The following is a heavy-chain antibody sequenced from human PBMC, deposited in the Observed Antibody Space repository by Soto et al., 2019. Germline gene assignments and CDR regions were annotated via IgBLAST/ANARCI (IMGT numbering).Heavy chain of an antibody. V-gene: IGHV3-7*01. J-gene: IGHJ4*02. CDR1: GLTFSSHY. CDR2: IKPDGSES. Sequence: EVQLVESGGGLVQPGGSLRLSCAVSGLTFSSHYMTWVRQAPGEGLEWVASIKPDGSESYYVDSVEGRFTLSRDNAKNSLYLEMNSLRADDTAGYYCAPDLTWLNFWGQGTLVTVSS. D-gene: IGHD6-19*01. CDR3: APDLTWLNF.